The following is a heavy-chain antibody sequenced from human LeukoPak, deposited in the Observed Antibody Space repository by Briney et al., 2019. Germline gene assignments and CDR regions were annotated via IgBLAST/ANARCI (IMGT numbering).Heavy chain of an antibody. J-gene: IGHJ4*02. CDR3: ARDPIAAVRFDY. V-gene: IGHV3-33*01. CDR2: IWYDGSNK. Sequence: GGSLRLSCAASGFTFTSYGMHWVRQAPGKGLEWVAVIWYDGSNKYYADSVRGRFTISRDNSKNTLYLQMNSLRAEDTAVYYCARDPIAAVRFDYWGQGTLVTVSS. CDR1: GFTFTSYG. D-gene: IGHD6-13*01.